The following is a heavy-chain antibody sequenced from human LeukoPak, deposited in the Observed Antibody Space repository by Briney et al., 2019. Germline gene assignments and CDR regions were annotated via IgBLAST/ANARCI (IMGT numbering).Heavy chain of an antibody. V-gene: IGHV3-21*01. Sequence: GGSLRLSCAASGFTVSSNYMSWVRQAPGKGLEWVSSISSSSSYIYYADSVKGRFTISRDNAKNSLYLQMNSLRAEDTAVYYCARDGGSGSSLFDYWGQGTLVTVSS. J-gene: IGHJ4*02. D-gene: IGHD6-13*01. CDR3: ARDGGSGSSLFDY. CDR2: ISSSSSYI. CDR1: GFTVSSNY.